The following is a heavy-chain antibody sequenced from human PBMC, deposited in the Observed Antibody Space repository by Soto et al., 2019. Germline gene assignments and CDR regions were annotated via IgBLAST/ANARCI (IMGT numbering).Heavy chain of an antibody. D-gene: IGHD2-15*01. Sequence: QVQLVQSGAEVKKPGASVKVSCKASGYTFTSYDINWVRQATGQGLEWMGWMNPNSGNTGYAQKFQGRVTMTRNTSISTAYMELSSLRSEDTAVYYCARTMLAVVTDDDAFDIWGQGTMVTVSS. CDR1: GYTFTSYD. J-gene: IGHJ3*02. V-gene: IGHV1-8*01. CDR3: ARTMLAVVTDDDAFDI. CDR2: MNPNSGNT.